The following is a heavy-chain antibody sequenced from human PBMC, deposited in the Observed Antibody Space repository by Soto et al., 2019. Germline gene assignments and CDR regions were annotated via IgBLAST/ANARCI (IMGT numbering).Heavy chain of an antibody. V-gene: IGHV3-7*01. Sequence: EVQLVESGGGLVQPGGSLRLSCATSGFIFSDYWMTWVRQAPGKGLEWVASIKQDESERRYADSVRGRFTVSRDNAKNSLYLQMNSLGVEDTAVYYCARLYGSVTTIDHWGQGTLATVSS. D-gene: IGHD6-19*01. CDR3: ARLYGSVTTIDH. J-gene: IGHJ4*02. CDR1: GFIFSDYW. CDR2: IKQDESER.